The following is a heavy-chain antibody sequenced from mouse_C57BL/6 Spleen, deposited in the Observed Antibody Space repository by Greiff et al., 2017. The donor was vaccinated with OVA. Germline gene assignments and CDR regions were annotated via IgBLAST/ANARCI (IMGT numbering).Heavy chain of an antibody. J-gene: IGHJ1*03. CDR1: GYTFTSYW. CDR2: IDPSDSYT. D-gene: IGHD5-5*01. CDR3: ARDYRGYFDV. Sequence: QVQLKQPGAELVRPGTSVKLSCKASGYTFTSYWMHWVKQRPGQGLEWIGVIDPSDSYTNYNQKFKGKATLTVDTSSSTAYMQLSSLTSEDSAVYYCARDYRGYFDVWGTGTTVTVSS. V-gene: IGHV1-59*01.